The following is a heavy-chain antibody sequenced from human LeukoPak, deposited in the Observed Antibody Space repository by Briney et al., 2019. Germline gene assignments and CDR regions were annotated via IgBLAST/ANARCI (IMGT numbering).Heavy chain of an antibody. CDR3: ARDHGSGKFSGSFDY. CDR1: GGTFSSYA. J-gene: IGHJ4*02. D-gene: IGHD3-22*01. Sequence: ASVKVSCKASGGTFSSYAISWVRQATGQGLEWMGWMNPNSGNTGYAQKFQGRVTMTRNTSISTAYMELSSLRSEDTAVYYCARDHGSGKFSGSFDYWGQGTLVTVSS. CDR2: MNPNSGNT. V-gene: IGHV1-8*02.